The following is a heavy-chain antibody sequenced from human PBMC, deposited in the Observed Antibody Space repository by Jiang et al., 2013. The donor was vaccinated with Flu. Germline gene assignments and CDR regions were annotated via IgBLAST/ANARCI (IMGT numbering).Heavy chain of an antibody. J-gene: IGHJ6*02. CDR2: ISYDGSNK. V-gene: IGHV3-30-3*01. Sequence: VQLLESGGGVVQPGRSLRLSCAASGFTFSSYAMHWVRQAPGKGLEGVAVISYDGSNKYYADSVKGRFTISRDNSKNTLYLQMNSLRAEDTAVYYCARETYYYGMDVWGQGTTVTVSS. CDR3: ARETYYYGMDV. CDR1: GFTFSSYA.